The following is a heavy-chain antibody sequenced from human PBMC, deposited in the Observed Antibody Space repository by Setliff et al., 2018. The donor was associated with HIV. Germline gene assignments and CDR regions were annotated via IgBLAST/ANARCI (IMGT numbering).Heavy chain of an antibody. D-gene: IGHD3-10*01. CDR2: IHYSGST. V-gene: IGHV4-59*01. J-gene: IGHJ4*02. CDR1: GGSISSSY. CDR3: ARGRDKYGPIDY. Sequence: SETLSLTCTVSGGSISSSYWTWTRQPPGKGLEWIGNIHYSGSTNYNPSLKSRVTIAVDTSRSQFSLKLSSVTAADTAVYYCARGRDKYGPIDYWGQGTLVTVSS.